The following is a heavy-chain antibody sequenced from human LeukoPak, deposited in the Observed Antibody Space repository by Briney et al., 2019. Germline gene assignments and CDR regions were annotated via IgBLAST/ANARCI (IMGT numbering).Heavy chain of an antibody. CDR3: AREDGSGSYYPRFDY. J-gene: IGHJ4*02. Sequence: ASVKVSCKASGYTFTGYYMHWVRQAPGQGLEWMGWINPNSGGTNYAQKFQGRVTMTRDTSISTAYMELSRLRSDDTAVYYCAREDGSGSYYPRFDYRGQGTLVTVSS. V-gene: IGHV1-2*02. CDR1: GYTFTGYY. D-gene: IGHD3-10*01. CDR2: INPNSGGT.